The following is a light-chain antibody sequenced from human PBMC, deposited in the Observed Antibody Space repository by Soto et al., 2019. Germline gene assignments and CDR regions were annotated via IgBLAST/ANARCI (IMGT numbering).Light chain of an antibody. CDR1: ALPKKY. CDR2: KDS. V-gene: IGLV3-16*01. J-gene: IGLJ1*01. CDR3: LSADSSGGV. Sequence: YELTQPPSVSVSLGQMARITCSGEALPKKYAYWYQQKPGQFPVLVIYKDSERPSGIPERFSGSSSGTIVTLTISGVQAEDEADYYCLSADSSGGVFGTGTKVTVL.